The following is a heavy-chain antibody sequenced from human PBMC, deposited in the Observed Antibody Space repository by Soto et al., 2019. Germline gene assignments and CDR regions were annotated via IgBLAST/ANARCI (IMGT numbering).Heavy chain of an antibody. CDR2: INSDGSTT. CDR1: GFTFSSYW. J-gene: IGHJ6*03. V-gene: IGHV3-74*01. CDR3: ARGVPSYYYYYYMDV. D-gene: IGHD1-1*01. Sequence: PGGSLRLSCAASGFTFSSYWMHWVRQAPGKGLVWVSRINSDGSTTSYADSVKGRFTISRDNAKNTLYLQMNSLRAEDTAVYYCARGVPSYYYYYYMDVWGKGTTVTVSS.